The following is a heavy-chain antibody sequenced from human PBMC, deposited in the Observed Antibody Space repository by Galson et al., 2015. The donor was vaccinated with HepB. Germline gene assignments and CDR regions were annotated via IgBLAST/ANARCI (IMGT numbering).Heavy chain of an antibody. CDR1: GFTFSVYS. V-gene: IGHV3-48*02. J-gene: IGHJ4*02. D-gene: IGHD6-6*01. CDR3: ARERDAYSSSSRFDY. Sequence: SLRLSCAASGFTFSVYSMNWVRQAPGKGLEWISHIGYSSGTMYYADSVEGRFTISRDNAKNSLYLQMNSLRDEDTAVYYCARERDAYSSSSRFDYWGQGNLVTVSS. CDR2: IGYSSGTM.